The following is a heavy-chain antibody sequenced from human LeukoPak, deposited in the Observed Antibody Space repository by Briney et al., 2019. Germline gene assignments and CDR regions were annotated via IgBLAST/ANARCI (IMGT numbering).Heavy chain of an antibody. J-gene: IGHJ4*02. CDR1: GGSISSYY. Sequence: SETLSLTCTVSGGSISSYYWSWIRQPPGKGLEWIGYIYYSGSTNYSPSLKSRVTISVDTSKNQFSLKLSSVTAADSAVYYCARDLSGYDVFDYWGQGTLVTVSS. CDR3: ARDLSGYDVFDY. CDR2: IYYSGST. V-gene: IGHV4-59*01. D-gene: IGHD5-12*01.